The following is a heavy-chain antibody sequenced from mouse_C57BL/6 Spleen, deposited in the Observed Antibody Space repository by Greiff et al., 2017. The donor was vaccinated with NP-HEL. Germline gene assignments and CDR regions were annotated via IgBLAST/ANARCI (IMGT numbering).Heavy chain of an antibody. CDR2: IYPGSGST. CDR3: ARWRYGSSLYYYAMDY. J-gene: IGHJ4*01. CDR1: GYTFTSYW. D-gene: IGHD1-1*01. V-gene: IGHV1-55*01. Sequence: QVQLQQPGAELVKPGASVKMSCKASGYTFTSYWITWVKQRPGQGLEWIGDIYPGSGSTNYNEKFKSKATLTVDTSSSTAYMQLSSLTSEDSAVYYCARWRYGSSLYYYAMDYWGQGTSVTVSS.